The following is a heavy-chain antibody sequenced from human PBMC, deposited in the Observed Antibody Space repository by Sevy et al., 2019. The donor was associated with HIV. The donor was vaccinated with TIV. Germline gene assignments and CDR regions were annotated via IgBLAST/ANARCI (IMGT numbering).Heavy chain of an antibody. CDR2: MYSSGST. D-gene: IGHD3-10*01. Sequence: SETLSLTCAVSGYSISSSNWWGWIRQPPGKGLEWIGHMYSSGSTYHNPSLKSRVTMSVDTSKNQCSLKLSSVTAVDTAVYYCARRVTVRGEGGFDLWGQRTLVTVSS. CDR3: ARRVTVRGEGGFDL. CDR1: GYSISSSNW. J-gene: IGHJ5*02. V-gene: IGHV4-28*01.